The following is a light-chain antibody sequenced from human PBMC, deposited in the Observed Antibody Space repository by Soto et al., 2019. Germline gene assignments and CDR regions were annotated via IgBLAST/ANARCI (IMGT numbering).Light chain of an antibody. CDR1: QYINTR. V-gene: IGKV3D-11*01. CDR3: HQRQSWPRT. J-gene: IGKJ1*01. Sequence: EIVFTQSPATLSSFPGDRVTLSCRASQYINTRLAWYQHRPGQAPRLLIYQTSIRAAGIPARFSASGPGTDFTLTISDXQPEDFALYYCHQRQSWPRTFGQGTKVDIK. CDR2: QTS.